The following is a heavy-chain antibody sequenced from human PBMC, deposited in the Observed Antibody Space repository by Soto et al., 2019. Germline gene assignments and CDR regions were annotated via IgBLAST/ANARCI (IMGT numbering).Heavy chain of an antibody. CDR3: AGYYYDPSGYYPAFDY. D-gene: IGHD3-22*01. Sequence: VGSLRLSCRASGFTFSSYEMTWVRQAPGKGLEWVSYISKSGGTIHYADSVKGRFTVSRDNAKDSLYLQMNSLRAEDTAVYFCAGYYYDPSGYYPAFDYWGQGTLVTVSS. CDR1: GFTFSSYE. J-gene: IGHJ4*02. CDR2: ISKSGGTI. V-gene: IGHV3-48*03.